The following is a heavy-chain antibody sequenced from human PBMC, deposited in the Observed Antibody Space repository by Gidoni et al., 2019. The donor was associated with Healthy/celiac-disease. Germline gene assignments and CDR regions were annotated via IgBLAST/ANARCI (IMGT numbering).Heavy chain of an antibody. CDR2: ISYDGSNK. D-gene: IGHD1-1*01. CDR1: GFTFSSYA. J-gene: IGHJ4*02. CDR3: ARDLNFFENTLEY. V-gene: IGHV3-30-3*01. Sequence: QVQLVESGGGVVQPGRSLRLSCAASGFTFSSYAMHWVRQAPGKGLEWVAVISYDGSNKYYADSVKARFTISRDNSKNTLYLQMNSLRAEDTAVYYCARDLNFFENTLEYWGQGTLVTVSS.